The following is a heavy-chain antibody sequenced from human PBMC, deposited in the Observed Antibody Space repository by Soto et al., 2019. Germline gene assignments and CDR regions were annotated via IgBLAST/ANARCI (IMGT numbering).Heavy chain of an antibody. CDR3: ARGHFGVTMDV. CDR2: VNGGGDIT. J-gene: IGHJ6*02. V-gene: IGHV3-23*01. D-gene: IGHD3-3*01. Sequence: GGSLRLSCAASEVPFSSYSVIWVRQAPGKGLEWVSGVNGGGDITYYAESVKGRFTISRDNSKNTLYLQMNSLRAEDTAVFYCARGHFGVTMDVWGQGTTVTVSS. CDR1: EVPFSSYS.